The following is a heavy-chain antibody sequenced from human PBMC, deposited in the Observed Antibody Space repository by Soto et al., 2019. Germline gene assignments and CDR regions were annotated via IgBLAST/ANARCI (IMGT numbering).Heavy chain of an antibody. CDR2: ISYDGSNK. CDR3: AKKISRGYSYGIDY. J-gene: IGHJ4*02. D-gene: IGHD5-18*01. Sequence: PGGSLRLSCAASGFTFSSYGMHWVRQAPGKGLEWVAVISYDGSNKYYADSVKGRFTISRDNSKNTLYLQMNSLRAEDTAVYYCAKKISRGYSYGIDYWGQGALLTVSS. V-gene: IGHV3-30*18. CDR1: GFTFSSYG.